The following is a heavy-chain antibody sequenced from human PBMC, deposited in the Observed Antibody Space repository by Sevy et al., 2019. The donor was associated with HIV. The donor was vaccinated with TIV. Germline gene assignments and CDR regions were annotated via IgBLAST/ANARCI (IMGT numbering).Heavy chain of an antibody. J-gene: IGHJ3*01. CDR3: ATGTTDNSISCFFDV. CDR2: LSGSGGTT. V-gene: IGHV3-23*01. D-gene: IGHD6-13*01. CDR1: GFTFFSHV. Sequence: GGSLRLSCAASGFTFFSHVMSWVRQAPGKGLEWVSGLSGSGGTTYYADSVKGRFSISRDNSKNKLYLQKCSMRIDDRAVYYCATGTTDNSISCFFDVWGQGTMVTVSS.